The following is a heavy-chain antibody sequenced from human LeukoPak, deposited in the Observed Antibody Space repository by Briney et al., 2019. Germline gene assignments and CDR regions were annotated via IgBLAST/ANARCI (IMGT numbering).Heavy chain of an antibody. D-gene: IGHD6-6*01. V-gene: IGHV4-34*01. CDR3: ARHSSSLD. CDR1: GGSISSYY. Sequence: PSETLSLNCTVSGGSISSYYWSWIRQPPGKGLEWIGEINHSGSTNYNPSLKSRVTISVDTSKNQFSLKLSSVTAADTAVYYCARHSSSLDWGQGTMVTVSS. J-gene: IGHJ3*01. CDR2: INHSGST.